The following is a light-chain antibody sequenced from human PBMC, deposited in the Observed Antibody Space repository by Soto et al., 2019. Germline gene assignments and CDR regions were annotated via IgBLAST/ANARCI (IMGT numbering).Light chain of an antibody. V-gene: IGKV3-15*01. J-gene: IGKJ1*01. CDR3: LQYDNWLRT. CDR2: GAS. Sequence: EIVMTQAPATLSVSPGDRATLSCSASQRVSSNLAWYQQKPGQPPRLLICGASTRATGIPARFSGSGSGTEFTLSLSSLQSEDVAVYYCLQYDNWLRTFGQGTKVEI. CDR1: QRVSSN.